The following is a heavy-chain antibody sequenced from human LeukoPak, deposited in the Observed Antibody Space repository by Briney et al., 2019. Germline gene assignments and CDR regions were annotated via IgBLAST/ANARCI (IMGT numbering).Heavy chain of an antibody. D-gene: IGHD5-18*01. V-gene: IGHV3-23*01. Sequence: GGSLRLPCAVSGLTFSRYAMSWVRQAPGKGLEWVSAISESGTGTYYADSVKGRFTISRDNSKNTLSLHMNSLRAEDTAVYYCAKDIAQGYTFGSIEQDYWGQGTLVTVSS. J-gene: IGHJ4*02. CDR1: GLTFSRYA. CDR3: AKDIAQGYTFGSIEQDY. CDR2: ISESGTGT.